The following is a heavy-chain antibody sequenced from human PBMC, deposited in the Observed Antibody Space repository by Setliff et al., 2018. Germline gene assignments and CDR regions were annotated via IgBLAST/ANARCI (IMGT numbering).Heavy chain of an antibody. Sequence: ASVKVSCKTSGYTFSNYGVSWVRQAPGQGLEWMGWISGYDGNTKYAQNLHGRVTMTTDTSTTTAYMELRSLRSDDTAVYYCARERIYGGLNYNGMDVWGQGTTVTVSS. CDR1: GYTFSNYG. V-gene: IGHV1-18*01. D-gene: IGHD4-17*01. CDR2: ISGYDGNT. CDR3: ARERIYGGLNYNGMDV. J-gene: IGHJ6*01.